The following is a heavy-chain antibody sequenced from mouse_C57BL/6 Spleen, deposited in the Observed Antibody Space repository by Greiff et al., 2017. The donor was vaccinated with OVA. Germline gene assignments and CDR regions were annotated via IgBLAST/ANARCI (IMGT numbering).Heavy chain of an antibody. Sequence: QVQLQQPGAELVKPGASVKMSCKASGYTFTSYWITWVKQRPGQGLEWIGDIYPGSGSTNYNKKFKSKATLTVDPSSSTAYMQLSSLTSEDSAVYYCARRGTTVVAFDYWGQGTTLTVSS. D-gene: IGHD1-1*01. CDR3: ARRGTTVVAFDY. CDR1: GYTFTSYW. CDR2: IYPGSGST. V-gene: IGHV1-55*01. J-gene: IGHJ2*01.